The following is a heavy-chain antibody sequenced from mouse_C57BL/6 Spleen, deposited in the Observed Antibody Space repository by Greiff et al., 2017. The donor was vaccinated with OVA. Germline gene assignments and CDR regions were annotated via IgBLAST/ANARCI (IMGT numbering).Heavy chain of an antibody. CDR3: AREGQLRLPYYAMDY. CDR1: GYTFTSYW. Sequence: QVQLQQPGAELVRPGSSVKLSCKASGYTFTSYWMDWVKQRPGQGLEWIGNIYPSDSETHYNQKFKDKATLTVDKSSSTAYMQLSSLTSEDSAVYYCAREGQLRLPYYAMDYWGQGTSVTVSS. CDR2: IYPSDSET. V-gene: IGHV1-61*01. J-gene: IGHJ4*01. D-gene: IGHD3-2*02.